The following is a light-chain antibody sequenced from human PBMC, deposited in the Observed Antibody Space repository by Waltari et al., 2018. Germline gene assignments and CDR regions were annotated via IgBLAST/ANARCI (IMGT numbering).Light chain of an antibody. V-gene: IGLV4-69*01. CDR3: HTRGTGLYV. Sequence: QLVLTQSPSATASLGASVKLTCTLSSGPSNTAIEWHQQQPAKGPRYLMKVNSDGSHSKGDGIPDRFAGSSSGAERYLTISSLQSEDEADYYCHTRGTGLYVFGPGTKVTVL. J-gene: IGLJ1*01. CDR1: SGPSNTA. CDR2: VNSDGSH.